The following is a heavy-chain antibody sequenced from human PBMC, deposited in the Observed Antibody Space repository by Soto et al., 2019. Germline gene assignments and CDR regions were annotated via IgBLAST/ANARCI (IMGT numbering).Heavy chain of an antibody. CDR1: VCTFTSSA. CDR3: AASPTRSIAAGAN. V-gene: IGHV1-58*01. J-gene: IGHJ4*02. Sequence: ASLKVDCKAFVCTFTSSAVQWLLLDSGQGSEWRGWIGVGIGNTNYAHKVEERVTITRDMSITTDYMKVINLGAESTAVYYCAASPTRSIAAGANWAKGALVTVSS. D-gene: IGHD6-6*01. CDR2: IGVGIGNT.